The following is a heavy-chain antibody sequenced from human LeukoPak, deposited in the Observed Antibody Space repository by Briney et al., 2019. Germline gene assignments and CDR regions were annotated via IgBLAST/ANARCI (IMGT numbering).Heavy chain of an antibody. D-gene: IGHD3-16*01. V-gene: IGHV3-7*01. J-gene: IGHJ4*02. CDR1: GFTLSSHW. CDR2: IWQEGSEK. Sequence: GGSLRLSCAVSGFTLSSHWMRWVRQAPGKGLEWVANIWQEGSEKYYVDSVEGRFTASRDTAKHPLYLQKDSHRAEQPAVNFCARDQNLVSWGLDYFDYWGQGTLVTVSS. CDR3: ARDQNLVSWGLDYFDY.